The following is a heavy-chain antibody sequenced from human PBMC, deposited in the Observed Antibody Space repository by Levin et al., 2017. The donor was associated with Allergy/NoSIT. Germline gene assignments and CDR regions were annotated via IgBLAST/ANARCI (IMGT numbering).Heavy chain of an antibody. CDR1: TGSIRSSDYW. J-gene: IGHJ4*02. CDR3: ARQRGRGSWSFDY. D-gene: IGHD2-15*01. Sequence: LSQTLSLTCTVSTGSIRSSDYWWGWIRQPPGKGLEWIGSIYHSGNTHYSPSLKSRVTISVDTSRNQFSLKLNSVTAADTAVFYCARQRGRGSWSFDYWGQGTLVTVSS. CDR2: IYHSGNT. V-gene: IGHV4-39*01.